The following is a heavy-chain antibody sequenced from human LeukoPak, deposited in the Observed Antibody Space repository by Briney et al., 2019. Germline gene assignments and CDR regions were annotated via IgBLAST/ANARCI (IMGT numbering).Heavy chain of an antibody. CDR1: GYTFTGYY. V-gene: IGHV1-46*01. CDR3: ARMYTMVRGVIIPYYLDNWFDP. CDR2: INPSGGST. Sequence: ASVKVSCKASGYTFTGYYMHWVRQAPGQGLEWMGIINPSGGSTSYAQKFQGRVTMTRDTSTSTVYMELSSLRSEDTAVYYCARMYTMVRGVIIPYYLDNWFDPWGQGTLVTVSS. D-gene: IGHD3-10*01. J-gene: IGHJ5*02.